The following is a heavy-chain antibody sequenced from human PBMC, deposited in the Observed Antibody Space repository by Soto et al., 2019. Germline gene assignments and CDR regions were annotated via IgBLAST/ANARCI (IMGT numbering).Heavy chain of an antibody. CDR1: GGPVSNSY. V-gene: IGHV4-59*02. D-gene: IGHD1-26*01. CDR3: ARGRSHEWELLVQYFDY. Sequence: QVQLQESGPGLVKPSETLSLTCTVSGGPVSNSYWGWIRQPPGKGLEWVAYVYYSGSTNYNPSLGSRVTISVDKSKNQFSLKMTSVTGADTAVYYCARGRSHEWELLVQYFDYWGQGTLVTVSS. J-gene: IGHJ4*02. CDR2: VYYSGST.